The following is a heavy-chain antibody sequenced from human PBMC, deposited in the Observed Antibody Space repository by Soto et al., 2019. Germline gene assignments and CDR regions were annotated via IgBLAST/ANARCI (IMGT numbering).Heavy chain of an antibody. D-gene: IGHD6-13*01. CDR2: IYYSGST. J-gene: IGHJ4*02. CDR1: GGSISSSSYY. Sequence: QLQLQESGPGLVKPSETLSLTCTVSGGSISSSSYYWGWIRQPPGKGLEWIGSIYYSGSTYYNPSLKSRVTISVDTSKNQFSLKLSSVTGADTAVYYCARAGLYSSSWSYFDYWGQGTLVTVSS. V-gene: IGHV4-39*01. CDR3: ARAGLYSSSWSYFDY.